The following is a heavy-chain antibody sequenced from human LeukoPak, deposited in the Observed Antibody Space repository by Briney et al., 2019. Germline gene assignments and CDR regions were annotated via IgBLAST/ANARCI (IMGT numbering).Heavy chain of an antibody. CDR3: ARDGDCSGGSCYSTGWFDP. J-gene: IGHJ5*02. Sequence: ASVKVSCKVSGYTLTELSMHWVRQAPGQGLEWMGWISAYNGNTNYAQKLQGRVTMTTDTSTSTAYMELRSLRSDDTAVYYCARDGDCSGGSCYSTGWFDPWGQGTLVTVSS. CDR2: ISAYNGNT. D-gene: IGHD2-15*01. V-gene: IGHV1-18*01. CDR1: GYTLTELS.